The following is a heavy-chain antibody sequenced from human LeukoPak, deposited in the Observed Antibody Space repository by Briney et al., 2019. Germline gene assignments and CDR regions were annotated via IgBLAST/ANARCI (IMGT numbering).Heavy chain of an antibody. CDR3: AREGMAAVGTNYYYYGMDV. CDR1: GFTFSSYA. J-gene: IGHJ6*02. CDR2: ISSSGSTI. D-gene: IGHD6-13*01. Sequence: GGSLRLSCAASGFTFSSYAMNWVRQAPGKGLEWVSYISSSGSTIYYADSVKGRFTISRDNAKNSLYLQMNSLRAEDTAVYYCAREGMAAVGTNYYYYGMDVWGQGTTVTVSS. V-gene: IGHV3-48*03.